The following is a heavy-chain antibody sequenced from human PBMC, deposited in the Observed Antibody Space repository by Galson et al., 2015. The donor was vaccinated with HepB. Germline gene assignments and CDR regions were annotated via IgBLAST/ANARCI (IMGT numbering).Heavy chain of an antibody. CDR1: GFTFSSYS. J-gene: IGHJ6*03. Sequence: SLRLSCAASGFTFSSYSMNWVRQAPGKGLEWVSYISSSSSTIYYADSVKGRFTISRDNAKNSLYLQMNSLRAEDTAVYYCASRYGSGSYHYYYMDVWGKGTTVTVSS. D-gene: IGHD3-10*01. V-gene: IGHV3-48*01. CDR3: ASRYGSGSYHYYYMDV. CDR2: ISSSSSTI.